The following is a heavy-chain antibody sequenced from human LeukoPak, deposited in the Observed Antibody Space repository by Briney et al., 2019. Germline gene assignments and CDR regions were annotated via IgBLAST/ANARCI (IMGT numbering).Heavy chain of an antibody. D-gene: IGHD3-10*01. CDR1: GFSFSSNT. CDR2: ISGSGGST. V-gene: IGHV3-23*01. Sequence: PGGSLRLSCAGSGFSFSSNTMSWVRQAPGRGLEWVSAISGSGGSTYYADSVKGRFTISRDNSKNTLYLQMNSLRAEDTAVYYCAKTYGSGSYYISGGDYWGQGTLVTVSS. J-gene: IGHJ4*02. CDR3: AKTYGSGSYYISGGDY.